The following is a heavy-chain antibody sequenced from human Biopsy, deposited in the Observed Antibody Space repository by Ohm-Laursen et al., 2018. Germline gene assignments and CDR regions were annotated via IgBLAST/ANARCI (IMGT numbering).Heavy chain of an antibody. CDR3: AKGRSGGTGHGNWFDP. Sequence: SLRLSCAASGFTFSGYAMSWIRQGPEKGLEWVSVVTGSGRSTYYTDPVKGRFSISRDNSKNTLYLQMNSLRVEDTAVYYWAKGRSGGTGHGNWFDPWGQGTLVIVSS. V-gene: IGHV3-23*01. D-gene: IGHD3-10*01. CDR2: VTGSGRST. J-gene: IGHJ5*02. CDR1: GFTFSGYA.